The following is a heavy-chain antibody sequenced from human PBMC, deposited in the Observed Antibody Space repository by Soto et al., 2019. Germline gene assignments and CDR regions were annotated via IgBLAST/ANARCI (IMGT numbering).Heavy chain of an antibody. D-gene: IGHD3-16*01. V-gene: IGHV4-34*01. CDR2: INQIGRT. J-gene: IGHJ4*02. Sequence: QVQLQQWGAGLLKPSDTLSLTCAVSGGSLSGHSWSWIRQSPGKGLEWIADINQIGRTIHNPSLKSRVTISLDTPKDQISLKLSSVTAADTALYFCASRGEGPRFEYWGQGTLVTVSS. CDR1: GGSLSGHS. CDR3: ASRGEGPRFEY.